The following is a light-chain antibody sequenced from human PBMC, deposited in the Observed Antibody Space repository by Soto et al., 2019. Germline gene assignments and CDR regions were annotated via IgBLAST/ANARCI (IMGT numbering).Light chain of an antibody. CDR3: QQYGSSPGIT. V-gene: IGKV3-20*01. CDR1: QSVSSSY. CDR2: VAS. Sequence: EIVLTQSPGTLSLSPGERATLSCRASQSVSSSYLAWYQQKPGQAPRLLIYVASSRATGIPDRFSGSGSGTDFTLTISRLEPEDFAVYYCQQYGSSPGITFGPGTKVDIK. J-gene: IGKJ3*01.